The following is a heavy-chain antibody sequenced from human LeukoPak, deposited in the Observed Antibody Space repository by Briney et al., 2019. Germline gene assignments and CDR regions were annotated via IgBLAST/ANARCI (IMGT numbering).Heavy chain of an antibody. V-gene: IGHV4-59*01. CDR2: IYYSGST. D-gene: IGHD3-9*01. J-gene: IGHJ5*02. Sequence: SETLSLTWTVSGGAFSSYYWSWIRQPPGKRLDLFGYIYYSGSTNYNPSLKSRVTISVDTSKNQFSLKLSSVTAADTAVYYCARGYYDMLSAQYNWFDPWGQGTLVTVSS. CDR3: ARGYYDMLSAQYNWFDP. CDR1: GGAFSSYY.